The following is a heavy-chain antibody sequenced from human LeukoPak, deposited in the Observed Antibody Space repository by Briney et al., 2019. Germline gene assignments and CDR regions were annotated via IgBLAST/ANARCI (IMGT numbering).Heavy chain of an antibody. J-gene: IGHJ6*02. CDR1: GFTFSSYS. D-gene: IGHD3-22*01. Sequence: GGSLRLSCAASGFTFSSYSMNWVRQAPGKGLEWVSSISSSSSYIYYADSVKGRFTISRDNAKNSLYLQMNSLRAEDTAVYYCARVGDSSGYYGYYYYYYGMDVWGQGTTVTVSS. V-gene: IGHV3-21*01. CDR2: ISSSSSYI. CDR3: ARVGDSSGYYGYYYYYYGMDV.